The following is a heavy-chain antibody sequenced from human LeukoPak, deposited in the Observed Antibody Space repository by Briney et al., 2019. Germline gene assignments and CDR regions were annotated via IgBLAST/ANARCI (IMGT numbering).Heavy chain of an antibody. Sequence: GGSLRLSCAASGFTFDDYAMHWVRQAPGKGLEWVSGISWNSGSIGYADSVKGRFTISRDNAKNSLYLQMNSLRAEDTALYYCAKGPDYDYVWGSYRFDYWGQGTLVTVSS. D-gene: IGHD3-16*02. CDR3: AKGPDYDYVWGSYRFDY. V-gene: IGHV3-9*01. J-gene: IGHJ4*02. CDR2: ISWNSGSI. CDR1: GFTFDDYA.